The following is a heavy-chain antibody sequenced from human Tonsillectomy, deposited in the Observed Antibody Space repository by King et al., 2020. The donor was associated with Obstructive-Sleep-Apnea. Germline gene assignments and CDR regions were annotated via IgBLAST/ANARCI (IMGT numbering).Heavy chain of an antibody. D-gene: IGHD3-22*01. CDR3: AREHDSGGYYFLVSLGYGMDV. CDR2: FYHSGST. Sequence: VQLQESGPGLVKPSETLSVTCTVSGYSISSGYYWGWIRQPPGKGLEWIGSFYHSGSTYYNPSLKSRVTISVDTSKNQFSLKLSTVTAADTAVYYCAREHDSGGYYFLVSLGYGMDVWGQGTTVTVSS. V-gene: IGHV4-38-2*02. J-gene: IGHJ6*02. CDR1: GYSISSGYY.